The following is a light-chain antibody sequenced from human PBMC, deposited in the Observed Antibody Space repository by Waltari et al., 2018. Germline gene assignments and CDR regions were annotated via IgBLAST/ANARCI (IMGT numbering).Light chain of an antibody. J-gene: IGLJ3*02. CDR1: SSNVGSSY. CDR3: AAWDDSLSCWV. Sequence: QSVLTQPPSASGTPGQRVTISCSGSSSNVGSSYVYWYQHLPGAAPKVLMFRDDERASGIPDRFSGSKSGTSASLAISGLRPEDEADYYCAAWDDSLSCWVFGGGTKLTVL. V-gene: IGLV1-47*01. CDR2: RDD.